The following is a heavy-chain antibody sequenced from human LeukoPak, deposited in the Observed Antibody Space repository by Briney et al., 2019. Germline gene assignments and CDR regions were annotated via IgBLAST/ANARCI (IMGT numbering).Heavy chain of an antibody. J-gene: IGHJ4*02. CDR3: ARLLGYCSGGSCRPPQDPDDY. D-gene: IGHD2-15*01. CDR1: GGSISSGGYS. V-gene: IGHV4-34*01. Sequence: SETLSLTCAVSGGSISSGGYSWSWIRQPPGKGLEWIGEINHSGSTNYNPSLKSRVTISVDTSKNQFSLKLSSVTAADTAVYYCARLLGYCSGGSCRPPQDPDDYWGQGTLVTVSS. CDR2: INHSGST.